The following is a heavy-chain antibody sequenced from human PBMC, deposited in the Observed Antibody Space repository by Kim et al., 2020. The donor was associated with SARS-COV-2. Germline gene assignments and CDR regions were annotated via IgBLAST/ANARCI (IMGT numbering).Heavy chain of an antibody. J-gene: IGHJ5*02. D-gene: IGHD6-19*01. CDR3: ARHRYSSGWYREGANWFDP. CDR1: GYSFTSYW. CDR2: IYPGDSDT. Sequence: GESLKISCKGSGYSFTSYWIGWVRQMPGKGLEWMGIIYPGDSDTRYSPSFQGQVTISADKSISTAYLQWSSLKASDTAMYYCARHRYSSGWYREGANWFDPWGQGTLVTVSS. V-gene: IGHV5-51*01.